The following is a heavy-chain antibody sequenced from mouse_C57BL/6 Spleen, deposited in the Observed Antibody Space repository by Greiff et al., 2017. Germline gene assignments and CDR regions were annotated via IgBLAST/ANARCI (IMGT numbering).Heavy chain of an antibody. CDR1: GYAFSSYW. D-gene: IGHD1-1*01. V-gene: IGHV1-80*01. J-gene: IGHJ2*01. Sequence: VKLMESGAELVKPGASVKISCKASGYAFSSYWMNWVKQRPGKGLEWIGQIYPGDGDTNYNGKFKGKATLTADKSSSTAYMQLSSLTSEDSAVYFCARGYGSSWYYFDYWGQGTTLTVSS. CDR3: ARGYGSSWYYFDY. CDR2: IYPGDGDT.